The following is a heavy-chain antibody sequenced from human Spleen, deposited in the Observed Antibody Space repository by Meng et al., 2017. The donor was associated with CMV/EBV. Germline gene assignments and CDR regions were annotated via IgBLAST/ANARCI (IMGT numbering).Heavy chain of an antibody. CDR2: ISSYNGNT. CDR3: ARVPYSDTWDSYSSHFDH. D-gene: IGHD3-22*01. CDR1: GYTFTSYG. J-gene: IGHJ4*02. Sequence: ASVKVSCKASGYTFTSYGISWVRQAPGQGLEWMGWISSYNGNTKYAQKLQGRVTITMDDSTSTAYMELSSLRSDDSAVYYCARVPYSDTWDSYSSHFDHWGQGTLVTVSS. V-gene: IGHV1-18*01.